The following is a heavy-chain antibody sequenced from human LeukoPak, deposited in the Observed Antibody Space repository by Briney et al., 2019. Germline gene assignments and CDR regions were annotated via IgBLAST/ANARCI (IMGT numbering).Heavy chain of an antibody. CDR1: GGSIRGYY. CDR2: VYHCGRT. D-gene: IGHD2-8*02. J-gene: IGHJ6*03. Sequence: SETLSLTCSVSGGSIRGYYWRWLRKLPGGTLEWLCFVYHCGRTTYNPSLESRVTISVDPPRKQPFLEQRFVAAADTALYVCARRRAESSGPSFYYFHMDVCGKGTTVSVSS. V-gene: IGHV4-59*01. CDR3: ARRRAESSGPSFYYFHMDV.